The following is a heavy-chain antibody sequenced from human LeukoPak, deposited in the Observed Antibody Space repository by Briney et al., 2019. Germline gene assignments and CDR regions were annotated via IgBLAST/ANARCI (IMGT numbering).Heavy chain of an antibody. CDR2: ISGSGGGT. J-gene: IGHJ1*01. Sequence: GESLRLSCAASGFTFSSYAMNWVRQAPGKGLEWVSGISGSGGGTYHADSVKGRFTMSRDNSKNTLYLQMNSLRAEDTAVYYCAKGCGYNCYPPTYWGQGTLVTVSS. V-gene: IGHV3-23*01. CDR1: GFTFSSYA. CDR3: AKGCGYNCYPPTY. D-gene: IGHD3-22*01.